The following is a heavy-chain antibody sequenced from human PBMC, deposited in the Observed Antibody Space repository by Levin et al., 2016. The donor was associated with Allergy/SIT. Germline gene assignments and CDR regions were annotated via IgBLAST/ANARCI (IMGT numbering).Heavy chain of an antibody. V-gene: IGHV4-59*01. Sequence: SETLSLTCTVSGGSISSYYWSWIRQPPGKGLEWIGYIYYSGSTNYNPSLKSRVTISVDTSKNQFSLKLSSVTAADTAVYYCANSGYDFAFAYWGQGTLVTVSS. D-gene: IGHD5-12*01. J-gene: IGHJ4*02. CDR1: GGSISSYY. CDR3: ANSGYDFAFAY. CDR2: IYYSGST.